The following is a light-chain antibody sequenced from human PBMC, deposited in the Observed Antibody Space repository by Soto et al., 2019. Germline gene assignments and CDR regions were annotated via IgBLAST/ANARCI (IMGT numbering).Light chain of an antibody. V-gene: IGKV3-15*01. J-gene: IGKJ2*01. Sequence: EIVLTQSPATLSLSPGERATLSCRASQSVSSYLAWYQQKPGQAPRLLIYSASIRATGIPARFSGSGSGTEFTLTISSLQSEDVAVYYCQQYDNWPPYTFGQGTKVDIK. CDR1: QSVSSY. CDR3: QQYDNWPPYT. CDR2: SAS.